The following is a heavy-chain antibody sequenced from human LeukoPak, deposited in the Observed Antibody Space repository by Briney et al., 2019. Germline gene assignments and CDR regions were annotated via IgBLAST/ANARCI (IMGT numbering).Heavy chain of an antibody. CDR1: GFTFDDYA. Sequence: SLILSCAASGFTFDDYAMHWARQAPGKGLEWVSGISWNSGSIGYADSVKGRFTISRDNAKNSLYLQMNSLRAEDTALYYCAKDRGVGATEWYFDYWGQGTLVTVSS. D-gene: IGHD1-26*01. CDR3: AKDRGVGATEWYFDY. J-gene: IGHJ4*02. CDR2: ISWNSGSI. V-gene: IGHV3-9*01.